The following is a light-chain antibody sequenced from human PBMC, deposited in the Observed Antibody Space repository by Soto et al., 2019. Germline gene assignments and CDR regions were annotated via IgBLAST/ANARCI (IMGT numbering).Light chain of an antibody. J-gene: IGLJ1*01. CDR2: GNN. V-gene: IGLV1-40*01. CDR1: NSNIGAGYD. Sequence: QSALTQPPSVSGAPGQRVTISCTGSNSNIGAGYDVHWYQQLPGTAPKLLIYGNNNRPSGVPDRFSGSKSGTSASLAITGLQAEDEADYYCQSYDSSLSGYVFGTGTKAPS. CDR3: QSYDSSLSGYV.